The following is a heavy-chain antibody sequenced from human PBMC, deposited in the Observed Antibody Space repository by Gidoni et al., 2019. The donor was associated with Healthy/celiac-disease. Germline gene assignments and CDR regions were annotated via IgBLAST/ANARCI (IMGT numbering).Heavy chain of an antibody. CDR2: IWYDGSNK. J-gene: IGHJ6*02. Sequence: QVQLVESGGGVVQPGRSLRLSCASSGFTFVSYGMHWVRQAPGKGLEWVAVIWYDGSNKYYADSVKGRFTISRDNSKNTLYLQMNSLRAEDTAVYYCARDPSGSYPTDYYYGMDVWGQGTTVTVSS. V-gene: IGHV3-33*01. D-gene: IGHD1-26*01. CDR1: GFTFVSYG. CDR3: ARDPSGSYPTDYYYGMDV.